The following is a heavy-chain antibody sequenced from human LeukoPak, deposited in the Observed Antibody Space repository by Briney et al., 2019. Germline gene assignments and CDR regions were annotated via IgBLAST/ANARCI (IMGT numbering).Heavy chain of an antibody. Sequence: SETLSLTCTVSGGSISSYYWSWIRQPPGKGLEWIGYIYYSGSTNYNPSLKSRVTISVDRSKNQFSLKLSSVTAADTAVYYCARAAYYYDSSGYPGFAFDIWGQGTMVTVSS. CDR3: ARAAYYYDSSGYPGFAFDI. J-gene: IGHJ3*02. D-gene: IGHD3-22*01. CDR1: GGSISSYY. V-gene: IGHV4-59*12. CDR2: IYYSGST.